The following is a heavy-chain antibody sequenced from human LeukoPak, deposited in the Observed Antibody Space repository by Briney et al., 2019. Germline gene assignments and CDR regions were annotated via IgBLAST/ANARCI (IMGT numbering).Heavy chain of an antibody. V-gene: IGHV3-7*04. Sequence: GGSLRLSCAASGFTFSPYWMTWVRQAPGKGLEWVANIKQDGSQKFYVDSVKGRFTISRDNARNSLYLQMNSLRAEDTAVYYCARGGDTENGFDYWGQGTLVTVSS. D-gene: IGHD1-26*01. J-gene: IGHJ4*02. CDR2: IKQDGSQK. CDR3: ARGGDTENGFDY. CDR1: GFTFSPYW.